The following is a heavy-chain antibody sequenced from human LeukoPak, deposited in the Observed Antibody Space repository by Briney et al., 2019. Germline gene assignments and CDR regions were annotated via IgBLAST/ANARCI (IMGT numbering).Heavy chain of an antibody. V-gene: IGHV4-61*02. CDR2: IYTSGST. D-gene: IGHD3-22*01. CDR3: ARDLYYYDSSGYYLWGFDI. J-gene: IGHJ3*02. CDR1: GGSISSGSYY. Sequence: PSETLSLTCSVYGGSISSGSYYWSWIRQPAGKGLEWIGRIYTSGSTNYNPSLKSRVTISVDTSKSQFSLKLSSVTAADTAVYYCARDLYYYDSSGYYLWGFDIWGQGTMVTVSS.